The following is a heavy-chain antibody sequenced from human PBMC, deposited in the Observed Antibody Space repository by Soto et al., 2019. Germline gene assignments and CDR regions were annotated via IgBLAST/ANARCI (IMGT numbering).Heavy chain of an antibody. CDR1: GFTFNNAW. CDR2: MNNNGAT. Sequence: EVQLVESGGGLVTPGVSLRLSCVVSGFTFNNAWMNWVRQAPGKGLEWVGRMNNNGATDYAAFVKGRFTFSRDDSRGTLYRQMNSLETEDTAVYYCAADFSPPEGPSEAIDYWGQGTLVTVSS. CDR3: AADFSPPEGPSEAIDY. V-gene: IGHV3-15*01. J-gene: IGHJ4*02.